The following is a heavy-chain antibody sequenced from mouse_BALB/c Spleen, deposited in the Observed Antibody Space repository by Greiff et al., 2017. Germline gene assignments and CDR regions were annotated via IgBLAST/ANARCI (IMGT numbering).Heavy chain of an antibody. V-gene: IGHV1-7*01. D-gene: IGHD2-10*02. CDR2: INPSTGYT. CDR3: ARSKYGTNYGAWFAY. Sequence: QVQLQQSGAELAKPGASVKMSCKASGYTFTSYWMHWVKQRPGQGLEWIGYINPSTGYTEYNQKFKDKATLTADKSSSTAYMQLSSLTSEDAAVYYCARSKYGTNYGAWFAYWGQGTLVTVSA. CDR1: GYTFTSYW. J-gene: IGHJ3*01.